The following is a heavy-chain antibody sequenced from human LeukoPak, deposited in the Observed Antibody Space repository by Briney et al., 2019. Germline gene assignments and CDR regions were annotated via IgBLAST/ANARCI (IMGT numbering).Heavy chain of an antibody. Sequence: GGSLRLSCAASGFTFSSYEMNWVRQAPGKGLEWVSYISSSGSTIYYADSVKGRFTISRDNAKNLLYLQMNSLRAEDTAVYYCAREMTGYSSGWSWGQGTLVTVSS. CDR3: AREMTGYSSGWS. CDR2: ISSSGSTI. V-gene: IGHV3-48*03. J-gene: IGHJ4*02. CDR1: GFTFSSYE. D-gene: IGHD6-19*01.